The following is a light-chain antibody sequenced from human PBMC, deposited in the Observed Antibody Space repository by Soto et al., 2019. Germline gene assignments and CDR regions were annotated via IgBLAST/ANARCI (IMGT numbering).Light chain of an antibody. CDR2: KAS. V-gene: IGKV1-5*03. CDR1: QSIGKY. Sequence: DIQMTQFPSTLSASVGDRVTITCRASQSIGKYLAWYQQRPGKAPKGLISKASTLESGAPSRFSGSGSGTEFALTISSLQPEDFATYYCQQYYSYPWTFGQGTKVDIK. J-gene: IGKJ1*01. CDR3: QQYYSYPWT.